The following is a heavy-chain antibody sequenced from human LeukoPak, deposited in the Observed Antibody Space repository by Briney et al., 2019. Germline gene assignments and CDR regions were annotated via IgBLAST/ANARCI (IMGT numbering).Heavy chain of an antibody. D-gene: IGHD6-13*01. CDR1: GFTFSSYE. Sequence: GGSLRLSCAASGFTFSSYEMNWVRQAPGKGLEWVSYISSSSSTIYYADSVKGRFTISRDNAKNSLYLQMNSLRADDTAVYYCARVIGSSSWYAPLNYYYYYGMDVWGQGTTVTVSS. CDR2: ISSSSSTI. J-gene: IGHJ6*02. CDR3: ARVIGSSSWYAPLNYYYYYGMDV. V-gene: IGHV3-48*03.